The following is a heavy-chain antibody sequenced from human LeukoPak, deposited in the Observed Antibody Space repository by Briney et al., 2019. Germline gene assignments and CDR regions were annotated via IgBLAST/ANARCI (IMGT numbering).Heavy chain of an antibody. CDR1: GDSISSSSYY. V-gene: IGHV4-39*07. CDR3: ARDLGSGSYSGRNWFDP. J-gene: IGHJ5*02. CDR2: IYYSGST. D-gene: IGHD1-26*01. Sequence: SETLSLTCTVSGDSISSSSYYWGWIRQPPAKGLEWIGSIYYSGSTYYNPSLKSRLTISVDTSKNQFSLKLSSVTAADTAVYYCARDLGSGSYSGRNWFDPWGQGTLVTVSS.